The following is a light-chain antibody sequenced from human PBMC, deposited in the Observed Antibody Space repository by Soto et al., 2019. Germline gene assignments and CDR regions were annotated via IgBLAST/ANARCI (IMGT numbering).Light chain of an antibody. CDR1: QSVISN. Sequence: EIVMTQSPATLSVSPGERATLFCRASQSVISNLAWYQQKPGQAPRLLIYGASARADGIPARFSGSGSVTESTLAISSLESEDAVVYYCQQYGSWPPWTFGQGTNVEIK. J-gene: IGKJ1*01. CDR2: GAS. V-gene: IGKV3D-15*01. CDR3: QQYGSWPPWT.